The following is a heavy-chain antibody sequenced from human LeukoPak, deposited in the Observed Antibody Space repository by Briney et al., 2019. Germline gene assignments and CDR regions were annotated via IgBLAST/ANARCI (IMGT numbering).Heavy chain of an antibody. D-gene: IGHD5-24*01. J-gene: IGHJ4*02. CDR2: IYYSGSS. V-gene: IGHV4-31*11. Sequence: SETXSLTCAVSGGSISSGGYSWSWIRQPPGKGLEWIGYIYYSGSSYYNPSLRSRVTISVDTSKNHFSLKLSSVTAADTAVYYCARNRDGYNSFDYWGQGTLVTVSS. CDR3: ARNRDGYNSFDY. CDR1: GGSISSGGYS.